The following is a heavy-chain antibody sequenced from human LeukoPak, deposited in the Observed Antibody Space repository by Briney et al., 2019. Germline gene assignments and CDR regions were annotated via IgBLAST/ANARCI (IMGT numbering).Heavy chain of an antibody. J-gene: IGHJ4*02. CDR2: ISGTGDST. CDR1: GFTFCSYG. CDR3: AKDRIPRYFDY. Sequence: GGSLRLSCAASGFTFCSYGMNFIRKAPQNGLEWVSGISGTGDSTYYADSVKGRFTISRDNSKNTLYLQMNSLRAEDTAVYYCAKDRIPRYFDYWGQGTLVTVSS. V-gene: IGHV3-23*01.